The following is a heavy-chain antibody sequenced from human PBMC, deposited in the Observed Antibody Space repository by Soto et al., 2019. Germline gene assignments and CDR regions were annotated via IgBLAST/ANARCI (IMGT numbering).Heavy chain of an antibody. CDR3: AHRRMSCYYDSSGYYDY. V-gene: IGHV2-5*01. CDR2: IYWNDDK. D-gene: IGHD3-22*01. CDR1: GFSLSTSGVG. Sequence: QITLKESGPALVKPTQTLTLTCTFSGFSLSTSGVGVGWISQPPGKALEWLALIYWNDDKRYSPSLKSRLTSTKDTSKNQVVLTMTNMDPVDTATYYCAHRRMSCYYDSSGYYDYWGQGTLVTVSS. J-gene: IGHJ4*02.